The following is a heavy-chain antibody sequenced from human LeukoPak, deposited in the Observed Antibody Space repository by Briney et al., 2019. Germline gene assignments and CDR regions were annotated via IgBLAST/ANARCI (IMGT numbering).Heavy chain of an antibody. CDR2: FDPEDGET. V-gene: IGHV1-24*01. Sequence: ASVKVSCKVSGYTLTELSMHWVRQAPGKGLEWMGGFDPEDGETIYAQKFQGRVTMTRDTSISTAYMELSRLRSDDTAVYYCARDEEVFTIFGVVTAERAFDIWGQGTMVTVSS. CDR3: ARDEEVFTIFGVVTAERAFDI. J-gene: IGHJ3*02. D-gene: IGHD3-3*01. CDR1: GYTLTELS.